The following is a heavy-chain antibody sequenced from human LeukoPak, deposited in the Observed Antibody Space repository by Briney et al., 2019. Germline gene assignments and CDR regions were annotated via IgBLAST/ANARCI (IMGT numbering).Heavy chain of an antibody. CDR2: ISYSGTT. Sequence: SETLSLTCTVSGGSISSDYWTWIRQSPGKGLDWIGYISYSGTTHYNPSLKSRVSISVDTSKNQLSLKMSSVTAADTAVYYCAKRTVTSGWYRDDYWGQGTLVTVSS. CDR1: GGSISSDY. V-gene: IGHV4-59*01. J-gene: IGHJ4*02. D-gene: IGHD6-19*01. CDR3: AKRTVTSGWYRDDY.